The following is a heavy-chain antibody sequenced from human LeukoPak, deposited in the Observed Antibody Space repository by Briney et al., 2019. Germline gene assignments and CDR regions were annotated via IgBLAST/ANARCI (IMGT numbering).Heavy chain of an antibody. J-gene: IGHJ4*02. CDR1: GYTFTGYY. CDR3: SRGEIDGPDFDY. Sequence: EASVNVSCRASGYTFTGYYMHWVRQAPGQGPEWMGWINPNSGATNYAPKFQGRVTMTRHTSISTAYMDLTRLTSDDMAIYYCSRGEIDGPDFDYWGQGTLVTVSS. D-gene: IGHD1-26*01. CDR2: INPNSGAT. V-gene: IGHV1-2*02.